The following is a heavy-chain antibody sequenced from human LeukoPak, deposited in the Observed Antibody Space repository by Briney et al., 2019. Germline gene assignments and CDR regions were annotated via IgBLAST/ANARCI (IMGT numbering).Heavy chain of an antibody. CDR1: GFTFSDYY. V-gene: IGHV3-11*01. D-gene: IGHD6-6*01. J-gene: IGHJ4*02. Sequence: GGSLRLSCAASGFTFSDYYMSWIRQAPGKGLEWVSYISSSGSTIYYADSVKGRFTISRDHAKNSLYLQMNSLRAEDTAVYYCARHSSSSDYLDYWGQGTLVTVSS. CDR3: ARHSSSSDYLDY. CDR2: ISSSGSTI.